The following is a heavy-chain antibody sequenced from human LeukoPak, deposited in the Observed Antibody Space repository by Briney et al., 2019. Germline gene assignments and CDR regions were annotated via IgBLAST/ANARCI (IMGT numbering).Heavy chain of an antibody. D-gene: IGHD6-6*01. CDR3: ARGYSSSSAGGFDY. Sequence: SETLSLTCAVYGGSFSGYYWSWIRQPPGKGLEWIGEINHSGSTNYNPSLKSRVTISVDTSKNQFSLKLSCVTAADTAVYYCARGYSSSSAGGFDYWGQGTLVTVSS. V-gene: IGHV4-34*01. J-gene: IGHJ4*02. CDR1: GGSFSGYY. CDR2: INHSGST.